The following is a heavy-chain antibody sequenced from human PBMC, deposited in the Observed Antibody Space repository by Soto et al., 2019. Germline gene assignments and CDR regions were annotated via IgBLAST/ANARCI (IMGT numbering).Heavy chain of an antibody. CDR2: ISYDGSKK. CDR1: GFTFSSYA. CDR3: ARAGDLENPNYFDY. J-gene: IGHJ4*02. V-gene: IGHV3-30-3*01. D-gene: IGHD1-1*01. Sequence: GGSLRLSCAASGFTFSSYAIHWVRQAPGKGLEWVAVISYDGSKKYYADSVKGRLTISRDNSKNTMYLKMNSLRAEDTAVYYCARAGDLENPNYFDYWGQGTLVTVSS.